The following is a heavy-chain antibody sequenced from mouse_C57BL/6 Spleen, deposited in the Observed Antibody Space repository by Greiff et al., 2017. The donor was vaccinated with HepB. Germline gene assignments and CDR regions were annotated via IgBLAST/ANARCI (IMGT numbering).Heavy chain of an antibody. CDR1: GFTFSSYA. V-gene: IGHV5-9-1*02. Sequence: EVKLMESGEGLVKPGGSLKLSCAASGFTFSSYAMSWVRQTPEKRLEWVAYISSGGDYIYYADTVKGRFTISRDNARNTLYLQMSSLKSEDTAMYYCTRAPIYYDSYYAMDYWGQGTSVTVSS. D-gene: IGHD2-4*01. J-gene: IGHJ4*01. CDR3: TRAPIYYDSYYAMDY. CDR2: ISSGGDYI.